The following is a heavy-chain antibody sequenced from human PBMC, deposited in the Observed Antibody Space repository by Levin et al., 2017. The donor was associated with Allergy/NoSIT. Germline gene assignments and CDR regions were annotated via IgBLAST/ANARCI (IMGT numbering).Heavy chain of an antibody. D-gene: IGHD2-2*01. CDR1: GFTFSSYA. Sequence: GESLKISCAASGFTFSSYAMHWVRQAPGKGLEWVAVISYDGSNKYYADSVKGRFTISRDNSKNTLYLQMNSLRAEDTAVYYCACYGPFDYWGQGTLVTVSS. CDR3: ACYGPFDY. CDR2: ISYDGSNK. V-gene: IGHV3-30*04. J-gene: IGHJ4*02.